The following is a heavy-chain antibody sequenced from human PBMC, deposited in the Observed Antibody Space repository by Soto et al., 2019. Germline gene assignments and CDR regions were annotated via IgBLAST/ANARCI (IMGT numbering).Heavy chain of an antibody. J-gene: IGHJ5*02. V-gene: IGHV4-59*12. Sequence: SETLSLTCTVSGGSISSYYWSWIRQPPGKGLEWIGEMNNTGSTIYNPSLKSRVTISVDTSKNQFSLKLNSVTAADTALYYCARESDGYSPWGQGTLVTVSS. CDR1: GGSISSYY. CDR3: ARESDGYSP. CDR2: MNNTGST. D-gene: IGHD2-21*01.